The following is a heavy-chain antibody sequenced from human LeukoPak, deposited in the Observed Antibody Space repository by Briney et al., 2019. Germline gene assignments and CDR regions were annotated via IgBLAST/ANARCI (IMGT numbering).Heavy chain of an antibody. D-gene: IGHD3-10*01. V-gene: IGHV4-34*01. Sequence: SETLSLTCAVYGGSFSGYYWSWIRQPPGKGLEWIGEINHSGSTNYNPSLKSRVTISVDTSKNQFSLKLSSATAADTAVYYCATGSGSLAGNWFDPWGQGTLVTVSS. CDR1: GGSFSGYY. CDR2: INHSGST. CDR3: ATGSGSLAGNWFDP. J-gene: IGHJ5*02.